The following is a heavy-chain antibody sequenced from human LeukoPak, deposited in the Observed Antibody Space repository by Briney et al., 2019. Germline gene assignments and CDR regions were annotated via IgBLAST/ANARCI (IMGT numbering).Heavy chain of an antibody. CDR2: ISRSSRYI. V-gene: IGHV3-21*01. CDR3: ARAVYCSGGSCYSGMDV. CDR1: GFSFSSYT. J-gene: IGHJ6*02. Sequence: GGSLRLSCAASGFSFSSYTMNWVRQAPGKGRDWVSSISRSSRYIFSEDSMKGRFTISRDNAKNTLYLQMNSLRADDTAVYYCARAVYCSGGSCYSGMDVWGQGTTVTVSS. D-gene: IGHD2-15*01.